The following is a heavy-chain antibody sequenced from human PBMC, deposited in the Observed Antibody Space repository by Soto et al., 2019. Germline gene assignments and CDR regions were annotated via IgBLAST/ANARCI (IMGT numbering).Heavy chain of an antibody. V-gene: IGHV1-69*13. CDR1: GGTFRSYA. D-gene: IGHD3-22*01. J-gene: IGHJ3*02. Sequence: ASVKVSCKASGGTFRSYAIRWVRQAPGQGIELMGGIIPIFGTANYAQKFQGRVTITADESTSTAYMELSSLRSEDTAVYYCASGVYYDSSGYPREIDAFDIWGQGTMVTVSS. CDR2: IIPIFGTA. CDR3: ASGVYYDSSGYPREIDAFDI.